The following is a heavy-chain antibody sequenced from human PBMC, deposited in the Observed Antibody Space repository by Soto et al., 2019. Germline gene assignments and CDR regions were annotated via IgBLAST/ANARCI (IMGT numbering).Heavy chain of an antibody. V-gene: IGHV3-48*01. CDR2: ISSSSSTI. J-gene: IGHJ4*02. CDR3: ARDLNYGLFDY. CDR1: GFTFSSYS. D-gene: IGHD4-17*01. Sequence: GGSLRLSCASFGFTFSSYSMNWVRQAPGKGLEWVSYISSSSSTIYYADSVKGRFTISRDNAKNSLYLQMNSLRAEDTAVYYCARDLNYGLFDYSGQGT.